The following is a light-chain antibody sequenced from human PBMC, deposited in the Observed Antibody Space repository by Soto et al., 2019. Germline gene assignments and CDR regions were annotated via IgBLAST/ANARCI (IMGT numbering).Light chain of an antibody. V-gene: IGKV3-11*01. CDR3: QQRSNWPST. CDR1: QSVSGY. Sequence: EIVLTQSPATLSLSPGNRSTLSCRASQSVSGYLAWYQQKPGQAPRLLIYDASNRATGIPARFSGSGSGTEFTLTITSLEPEDVAVYYCQQRSNWPSTVGGGTKVEI. J-gene: IGKJ4*01. CDR2: DAS.